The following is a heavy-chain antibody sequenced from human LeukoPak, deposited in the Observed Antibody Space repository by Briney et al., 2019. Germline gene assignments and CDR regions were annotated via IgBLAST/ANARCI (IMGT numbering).Heavy chain of an antibody. V-gene: IGHV1-46*01. CDR2: IKSSGGST. CDR3: ARDLDSSASLED. Sequence: ASVKVSCKASGYTFTSYHMHWVRQAPGQGLEWMGIIKSSGGSTSYAQKFQGRVTMTRDTSTSTVHMELSSLRSEDTAVYYCARDLDSSASLEDWGQGTLVTVSS. J-gene: IGHJ4*02. CDR1: GYTFTSYH. D-gene: IGHD3-22*01.